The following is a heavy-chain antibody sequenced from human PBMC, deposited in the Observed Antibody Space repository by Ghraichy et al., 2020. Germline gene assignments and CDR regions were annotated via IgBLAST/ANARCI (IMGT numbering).Heavy chain of an antibody. V-gene: IGHV3-48*01. CDR3: AAGRRDGYN. Sequence: GGSLRLSCAASGFTFSSYSMNWVRQAPGKGLEWVSYISSSSSTIYYADSVKGRFTISRDNAKNSLYLQMNSLRAEDTAVYYCAAGRRDGYNWGQGTLGTVSS. CDR2: ISSSSSTI. D-gene: IGHD5-24*01. J-gene: IGHJ4*02. CDR1: GFTFSSYS.